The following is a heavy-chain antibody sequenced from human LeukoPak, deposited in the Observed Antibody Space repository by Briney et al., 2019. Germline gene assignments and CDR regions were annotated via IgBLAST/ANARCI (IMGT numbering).Heavy chain of an antibody. CDR3: AKDLSNGVVGATTCFDY. J-gene: IGHJ4*02. V-gene: IGHV3-23*01. Sequence: GGSLRLSCAASGFTFSSYAMSWVRQAPGKGLEWVSAISGSGGSTYYADSVKGRFTISRDNSKNTLYLQMNSLRAEDTAVYYCAKDLSNGVVGATTCFDYWGQGTLVTVSS. CDR2: ISGSGGST. D-gene: IGHD1-26*01. CDR1: GFTFSSYA.